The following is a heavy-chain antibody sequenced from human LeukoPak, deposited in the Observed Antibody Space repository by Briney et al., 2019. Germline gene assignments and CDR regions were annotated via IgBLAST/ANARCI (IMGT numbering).Heavy chain of an antibody. Sequence: PGGSLRLSCAVSGGTFSAYWMAWVRQSPGKGREWVAEINEDVSVKYYVDSMKGRFTISRDNAKNSLYLQMNSLGAEDTAVYYCAKVPRDSDCYWGQGTLVTVSS. D-gene: IGHD2-21*02. CDR2: INEDVSVK. CDR3: AKVPRDSDCY. J-gene: IGHJ4*02. V-gene: IGHV3-7*01. CDR1: GGTFSAYW.